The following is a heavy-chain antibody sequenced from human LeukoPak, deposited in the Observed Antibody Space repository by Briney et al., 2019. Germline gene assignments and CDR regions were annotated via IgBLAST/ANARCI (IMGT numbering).Heavy chain of an antibody. CDR3: ARVRYDSSGYYSIYDY. J-gene: IGHJ4*02. CDR2: IYTSGTI. V-gene: IGHV4-4*07. CDR1: GGSISSYY. Sequence: SETLSLTCTVSGGSISSYYWSWIRQPAGTALEWIGRIYTSGTITYNPSLKSRVTMSVDTSKNQFSLKLSSVTAADTAVYYCARVRYDSSGYYSIYDYWGQGTLVTVSS. D-gene: IGHD3-22*01.